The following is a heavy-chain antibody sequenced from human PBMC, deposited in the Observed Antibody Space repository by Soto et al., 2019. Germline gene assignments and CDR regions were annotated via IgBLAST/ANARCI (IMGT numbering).Heavy chain of an antibody. CDR1: GGSISSYY. J-gene: IGHJ6*02. V-gene: IGHV4-59*01. CDR2: IYYSGST. Sequence: QVQLQESGPGLVKPSETLSLTCTVPGGSISSYYWSWIRQPPGKGLEWIGYIYYSGSTNYNPSLKGRVTISVDTSKTQFSLKLSSVTAADTAVYYCARESIAAAGTLYYGMDVWGQGTTVTVSS. D-gene: IGHD6-13*01. CDR3: ARESIAAAGTLYYGMDV.